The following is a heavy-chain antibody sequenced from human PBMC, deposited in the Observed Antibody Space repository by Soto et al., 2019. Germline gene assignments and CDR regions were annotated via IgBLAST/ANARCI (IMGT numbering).Heavy chain of an antibody. J-gene: IGHJ4*02. CDR3: TTKTPVVPAATG. V-gene: IGHV3-15*01. CDR2: IKSKTDGGTT. D-gene: IGHD2-2*01. Sequence: EVQLVESGGGLVKPGGSLRLSCAASGFTFSNAWRSGVGQAPGKGLEWVGRIKSKTDGGTTDYAAPVKGRFTISRDDSKNTLYLQMNSLKTEDTAVYYCTTKTPVVPAATGWGQGTLVTVSS. CDR1: GFTFSNAW.